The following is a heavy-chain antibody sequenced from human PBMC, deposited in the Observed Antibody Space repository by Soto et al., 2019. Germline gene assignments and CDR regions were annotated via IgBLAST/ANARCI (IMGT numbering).Heavy chain of an antibody. D-gene: IGHD6-19*01. V-gene: IGHV1-46*03. CDR1: GYTITSYH. J-gene: IGHJ4*02. Sequence: AAPVNGSCKASGYTITSYHMHWVRHANGQGLEWMGIINPSGGSTSYAQKFQGRVTMTRDTSTSTVYMELSSLRSEDTAVYYCARDPVAVAGNPFDYWGQGTLVTVSS. CDR3: ARDPVAVAGNPFDY. CDR2: INPSGGST.